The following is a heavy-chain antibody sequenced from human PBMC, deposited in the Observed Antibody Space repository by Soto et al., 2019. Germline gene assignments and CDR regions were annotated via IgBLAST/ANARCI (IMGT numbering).Heavy chain of an antibody. J-gene: IGHJ4*02. Sequence: GASVKVSCKASGGTFSSYAISWVRQAPGQGLEWMGGIIPIFGTANYAQKFQGRVTITADESTSTAYMELSSLRSEETAVYYCVRASYDSSGSQYYFDYWGQGTLVTVS. D-gene: IGHD3-22*01. CDR1: GGTFSSYA. CDR3: VRASYDSSGSQYYFDY. CDR2: IIPIFGTA. V-gene: IGHV1-69*13.